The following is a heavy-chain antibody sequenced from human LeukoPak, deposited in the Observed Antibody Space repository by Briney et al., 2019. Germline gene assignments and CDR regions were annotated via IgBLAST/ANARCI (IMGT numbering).Heavy chain of an antibody. CDR2: INTNTGNA. J-gene: IGHJ6*03. CDR3: ARGREGCTSSTCYYYFMDV. CDR1: GYTFTRYG. V-gene: IGHV7-4-1*02. D-gene: IGHD2-2*01. Sequence: ASVKVSCKASGYTFTRYGMHWVRQAPGQGLEWRGWINTNTGNATYAQGVTGRFVFSLDTSDSTAYLQINSLKAEGTAVFYCARGREGCTSSTCYYYFMDVWGKGTTVTVSS.